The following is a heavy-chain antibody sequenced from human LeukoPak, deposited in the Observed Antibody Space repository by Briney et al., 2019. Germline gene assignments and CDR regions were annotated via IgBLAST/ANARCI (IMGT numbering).Heavy chain of an antibody. J-gene: IGHJ4*02. Sequence: GGSLRLSCAASGFTFSSYAMSWVRQAPGKGLEWVSGIRGSGGSTYYADSVKGRLTISRDNSKNTLYLQMNSLRAEDMAVYYCAKTYYYDSSGYYSFGYWGQGTLVTVSS. CDR1: GFTFSSYA. CDR2: IRGSGGST. CDR3: AKTYYYDSSGYYSFGY. V-gene: IGHV3-23*01. D-gene: IGHD3-22*01.